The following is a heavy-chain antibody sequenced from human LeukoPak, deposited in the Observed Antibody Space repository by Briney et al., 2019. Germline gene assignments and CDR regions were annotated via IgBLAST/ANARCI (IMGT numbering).Heavy chain of an antibody. D-gene: IGHD4-23*01. CDR3: ARAAYGGNSPSDY. V-gene: IGHV4-30-4*01. CDR2: IYYSGST. Sequence: PSETLSLTCTVSGGSISSGDYYWSWIRQPPGKGLEWIGYIYYSGSTNYNPSLKSRVTISVDTSKNQFSLKLSSVTAADTAVYYCARAAYGGNSPSDYWGQGTLVTVSS. CDR1: GGSISSGDYY. J-gene: IGHJ4*02.